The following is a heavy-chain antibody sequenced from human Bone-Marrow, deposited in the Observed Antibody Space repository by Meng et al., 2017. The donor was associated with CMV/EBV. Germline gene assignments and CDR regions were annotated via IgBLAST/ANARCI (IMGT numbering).Heavy chain of an antibody. J-gene: IGHJ6*02. CDR3: ARDRWSGGDCSSTGCYGYYYYGMDV. CDR2: IIPIFGTA. CDR1: GYTFTGYY. Sequence: SVKVSCKASGYTFTGYYMHWVRQAPGQGLEWMGGIIPIFGTANYAQKFQGRVTITTDESTSTAYMELISLRAEDTAVYYCARDRWSGGDCSSTGCYGYYYYGMDVWGQGTTVTVSS. V-gene: IGHV1-69*05. D-gene: IGHD2-2*01.